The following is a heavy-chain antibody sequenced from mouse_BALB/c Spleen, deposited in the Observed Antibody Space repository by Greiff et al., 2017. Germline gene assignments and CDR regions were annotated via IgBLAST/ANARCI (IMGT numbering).Heavy chain of an antibody. D-gene: IGHD2-1*01. CDR1: GYSITSDYA. Sequence: EVQLVESGPGLVKPSQSLSLTCTVTGYSITSDYAWNWIRQFPGNKLEWMGYISYSGSTSYNPSLKSRISITRDTSKNQFFLQLNSVTTEDTATYYCASYGNLFAYWGQGTLVTVSA. CDR3: ASYGNLFAY. CDR2: ISYSGST. V-gene: IGHV3-2*02. J-gene: IGHJ3*01.